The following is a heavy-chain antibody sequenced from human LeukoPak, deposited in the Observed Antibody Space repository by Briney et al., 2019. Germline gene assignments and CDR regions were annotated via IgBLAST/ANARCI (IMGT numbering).Heavy chain of an antibody. Sequence: ASVKVSCTASGGTFSSYAISWVRQAPGQGLEWMGRIIPILGIANYAQKFQGRVTITADKSTSTAYMELSSLRSEDTAVYYCARDRITIFGVVIISSYYYYGMDVWGQGTTVTVSS. D-gene: IGHD3-3*01. V-gene: IGHV1-69*04. J-gene: IGHJ6*02. CDR3: ARDRITIFGVVIISSYYYYGMDV. CDR2: IIPILGIA. CDR1: GGTFSSYA.